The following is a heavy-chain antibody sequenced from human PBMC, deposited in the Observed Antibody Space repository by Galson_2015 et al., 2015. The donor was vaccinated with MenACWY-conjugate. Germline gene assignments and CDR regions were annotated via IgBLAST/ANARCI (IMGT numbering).Heavy chain of an antibody. CDR1: GFTFSSYA. CDR2: ISGSGGST. J-gene: IGHJ6*03. D-gene: IGHD5-12*01. CDR3: AKDHSGYDTGGYYYYYMDV. V-gene: IGHV3-23*01. Sequence: SLRLSCAASGFTFSSYAMSWVRQAPGKGLEWVSAISGSGGSTYYADSVKGRFTISRDNSKNTLYLQMNSLRAEDTAVYYCAKDHSGYDTGGYYYYYMDVWGKGTTVTVSS.